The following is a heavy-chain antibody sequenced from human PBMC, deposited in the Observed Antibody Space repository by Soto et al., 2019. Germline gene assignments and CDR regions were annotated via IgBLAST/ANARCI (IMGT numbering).Heavy chain of an antibody. D-gene: IGHD4-17*01. V-gene: IGHV3-48*02. CDR1: GFTFSDHS. Sequence: EVQLVESGGGLVQPGGSLRLSCAASGFTFSDHSMNWVRQAPGKGLEWVTFISGASTAIYYADSVKGRFTISRDSAKNSLYLQMHSLRDEDTAIYYCAIDGGAYELDCWGQGTQVTVSS. J-gene: IGHJ4*02. CDR3: AIDGGAYELDC. CDR2: ISGASTAI.